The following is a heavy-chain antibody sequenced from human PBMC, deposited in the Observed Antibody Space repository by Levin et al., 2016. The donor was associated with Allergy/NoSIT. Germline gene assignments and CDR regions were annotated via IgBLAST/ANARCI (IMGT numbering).Heavy chain of an antibody. Sequence: GESLKISCKGSGYSFTSYWISWVRQMPGKGLEWMGRIDPSDSYTNYSPSFQGHVTISADKSISTAYLQWSSLKASDTAMYYCARHPGSYYDSSGRGWFDPWGQGTLVTVSS. V-gene: IGHV5-10-1*01. CDR1: GYSFTSYW. D-gene: IGHD3-22*01. J-gene: IGHJ5*02. CDR2: IDPSDSYT. CDR3: ARHPGSYYDSSGRGWFDP.